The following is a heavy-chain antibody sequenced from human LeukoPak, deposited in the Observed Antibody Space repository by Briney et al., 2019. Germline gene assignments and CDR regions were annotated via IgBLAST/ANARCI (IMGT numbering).Heavy chain of an antibody. CDR2: ISYDGTEK. Sequence: GGSLRLSCAASGFTFSGYAINWVRQAPGKGLEWVAIISYDGTEKYSDSVKGRFTIFRDNSKKTLFLQISSLRLEDTATYYCARDNRYCSTGSCYFGDYYYYYMDVWGKGTPVSVSS. D-gene: IGHD2-15*01. J-gene: IGHJ6*03. V-gene: IGHV3-30*04. CDR3: ARDNRYCSTGSCYFGDYYYYYMDV. CDR1: GFTFSGYA.